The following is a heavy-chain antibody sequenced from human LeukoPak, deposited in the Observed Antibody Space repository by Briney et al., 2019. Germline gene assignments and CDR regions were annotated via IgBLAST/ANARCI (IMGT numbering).Heavy chain of an antibody. Sequence: GRSLRLSCAATGFTFSRYAMHWVRQAPSKGLEWLAVISYDGSNEYYADSVKGRFTISRDNSKNTLYLQMNSLRAEDTAVYYCAKDSTYYYGSGSYYKDGDYFDYWGQGTLVTVSS. V-gene: IGHV3-30-3*01. J-gene: IGHJ4*02. CDR3: AKDSTYYYGSGSYYKDGDYFDY. CDR2: ISYDGSNE. CDR1: GFTFSRYA. D-gene: IGHD3-10*01.